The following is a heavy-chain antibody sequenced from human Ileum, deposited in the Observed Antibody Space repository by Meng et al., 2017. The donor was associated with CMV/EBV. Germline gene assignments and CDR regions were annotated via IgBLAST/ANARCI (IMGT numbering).Heavy chain of an antibody. D-gene: IGHD2-21*01. Sequence: GESLKISCAASGFRFSSYNMNWVRQAPGKGLEWVSSISSGSSNVYYVDSVKGRFTISGDNAKNTLYLQMNSLRPEDTAVYYCARDRDHIPQDGYYDMDVWGQGTTVTVSS. CDR2: ISSGSSNV. J-gene: IGHJ6*02. CDR3: ARDRDHIPQDGYYDMDV. V-gene: IGHV3-21*01. CDR1: GFRFSSYN.